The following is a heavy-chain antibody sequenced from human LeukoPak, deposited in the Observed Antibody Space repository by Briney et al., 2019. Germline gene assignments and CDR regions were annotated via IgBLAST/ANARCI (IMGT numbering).Heavy chain of an antibody. CDR1: GFTFSRYW. D-gene: IGHD1-26*01. V-gene: IGHV3-7*01. J-gene: IGHJ6*02. CDR2: IKQDGSEK. CDR3: ASPKYGNYYYYGMDV. Sequence: PGGSLRLSCAASGFTFSRYWMSWVRQAPGKGLEWVANIKQDGSEKYYVDSVKGRFTISRDNAKNSLYLQMNSLRAEDTAVYYCASPKYGNYYYYGMDVWGQGTTVTVSS.